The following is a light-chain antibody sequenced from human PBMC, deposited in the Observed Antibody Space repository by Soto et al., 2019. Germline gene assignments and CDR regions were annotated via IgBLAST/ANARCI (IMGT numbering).Light chain of an antibody. Sequence: QSGLTQPPSASGSPGQSATISCTGTSNDFGGYNYVSWYQQHPGKAPKLMIYEVSKRPSGVPDRFSGPKSGNTASLTVSGLQAEDEGDYYCSSYTGSNNAYVFGTGTKVTVL. CDR1: SNDFGGYNY. CDR2: EVS. CDR3: SSYTGSNNAYV. J-gene: IGLJ1*01. V-gene: IGLV2-8*01.